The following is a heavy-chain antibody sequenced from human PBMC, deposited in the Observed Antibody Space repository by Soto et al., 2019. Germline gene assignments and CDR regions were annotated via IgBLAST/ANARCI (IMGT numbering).Heavy chain of an antibody. CDR3: ASLFSYAAY. CDR1: GFLFSSYS. CDR2: IRATSGDT. Sequence: GGSLRLFCAASGFLFSSYSMNWVRQAPGKGLEWVASIRATSGDTYYAESVKGRLTISRDNAKNSLFLQMNSLRAEDTAVYYCASLFSYAAYWGQGTLVTVSS. V-gene: IGHV3-21*01. J-gene: IGHJ4*02. D-gene: IGHD3-16*01.